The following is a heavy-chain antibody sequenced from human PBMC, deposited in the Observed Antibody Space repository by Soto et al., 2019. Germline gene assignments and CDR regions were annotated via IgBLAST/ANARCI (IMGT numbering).Heavy chain of an antibody. J-gene: IGHJ4*02. CDR3: AHLYDFRSGHLDHFAN. D-gene: IGHD3-3*01. CDR1: GFSLTTTDRVG. Sequence: SGPTLVNPTQTLPLTCTFSGFSLTTTDRVGVGWIRQSPGKALELLALVYWNDDKRXSPSVXSRLTITKDTSKKQVVLTVTDIDPVDTSTYYGAHLYDFRSGHLDHFANLAQGTSVTVSS. CDR2: VYWNDDK. V-gene: IGHV2-5*01.